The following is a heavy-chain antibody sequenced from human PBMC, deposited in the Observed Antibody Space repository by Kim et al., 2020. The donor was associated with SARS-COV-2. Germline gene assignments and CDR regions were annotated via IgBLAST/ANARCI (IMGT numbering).Heavy chain of an antibody. CDR2: PYYRSKWYT. Sequence: SQTLSLTCDISGDSVSSNSADWNWLRQSPSRGLEWLGRPYYRSKWYTDYALSVKGRKTINLDTSKNQFSLQLNSVTPEDTAVYYGARDRQGAGTGVDNWGHGTQVTVSS. J-gene: IGHJ4*01. V-gene: IGHV6-1*01. CDR3: ARDRQGAGTGVDN. CDR1: GDSVSSNSAD. D-gene: IGHD6-19*01.